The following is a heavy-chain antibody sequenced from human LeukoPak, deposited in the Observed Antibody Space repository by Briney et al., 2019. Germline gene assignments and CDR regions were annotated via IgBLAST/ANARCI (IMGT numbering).Heavy chain of an antibody. CDR2: INPSGGST. CDR1: GYTFTGYY. J-gene: IGHJ4*02. V-gene: IGHV1-46*01. Sequence: ASVKVSCKASGYTFTGYYMHWVRQAPGQGLEWMGIINPSGGSTSYAQKFQGRVTMTRDTSTSTVYMELSSLRSEDTAVYYCARGTARLLWFGELPNYWGQGTLVTVSS. CDR3: ARGTARLLWFGELPNY. D-gene: IGHD3-10*01.